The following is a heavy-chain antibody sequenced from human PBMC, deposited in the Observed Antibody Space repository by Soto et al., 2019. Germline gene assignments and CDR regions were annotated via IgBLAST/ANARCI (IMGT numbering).Heavy chain of an antibody. CDR3: ARDSTDADSGSYSGDY. CDR2: ISSSSSTI. CDR1: GFTFSSYS. Sequence: PGGSLRLSCAASGFTFSSYSMNWVRQAPGKGLEWVSYISSSSSTIYYADSVKGRFTISRDNAKNSLFLHMNSLRDEDTAVYYCARDSTDADSGSYSGDYWGQGTLVTVSS. J-gene: IGHJ4*02. D-gene: IGHD1-26*01. V-gene: IGHV3-48*02.